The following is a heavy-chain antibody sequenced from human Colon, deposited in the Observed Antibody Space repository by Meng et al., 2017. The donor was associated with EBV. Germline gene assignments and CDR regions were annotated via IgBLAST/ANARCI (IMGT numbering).Heavy chain of an antibody. Sequence: VPTECSGPGLVQPSGTLSLTCGVSGVSISSNIRWTWVRQPPGKGLEWIGDIDDSGSTNYNPSLNSRISISLDKSKNHFSLKVNSVTAADTAVYYCARGKQDAWELLAYWGQGALVTVSS. J-gene: IGHJ4*02. CDR1: GVSISSNIR. CDR2: IDDSGST. CDR3: ARGKQDAWELLAY. V-gene: IGHV4-4*02. D-gene: IGHD1-26*01.